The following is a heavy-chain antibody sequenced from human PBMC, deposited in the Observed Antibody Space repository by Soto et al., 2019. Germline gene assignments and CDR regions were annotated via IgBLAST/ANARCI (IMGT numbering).Heavy chain of an antibody. J-gene: IGHJ4*02. V-gene: IGHV4-4*07. Sequence: QMQLQESGPGLVKPSETLSLTCTVSGGSIRGYYWSWIRQPAGRGLEWIGRMHTSGSTNYNPSLKSRVTISVDMSKNQISLKLTSVTAADTALYYCVRASMPKPHFDDWGQGTLVTVSS. CDR3: VRASMPKPHFDD. D-gene: IGHD2-2*01. CDR2: MHTSGST. CDR1: GGSIRGYY.